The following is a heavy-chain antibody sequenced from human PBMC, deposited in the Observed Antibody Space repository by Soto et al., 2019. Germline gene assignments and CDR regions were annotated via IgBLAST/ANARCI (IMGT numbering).Heavy chain of an antibody. Sequence: EVQLLESGGGLVQPGGSLRLSCAASGFTFSSYAMSWVRQAPGKGLEWVSAISGSGGSTYYADSVKGRFTISRDNSKTTVYLQLNSVRAEDTAVYYCAKDRAPDSSSKINWFDPWGQGTLVTVSS. CDR2: ISGSGGST. CDR3: AKDRAPDSSSKINWFDP. D-gene: IGHD6-6*01. J-gene: IGHJ5*02. CDR1: GFTFSSYA. V-gene: IGHV3-23*01.